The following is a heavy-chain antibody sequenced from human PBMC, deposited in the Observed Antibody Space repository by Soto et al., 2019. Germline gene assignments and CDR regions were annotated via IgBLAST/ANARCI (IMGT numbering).Heavy chain of an antibody. CDR2: ISGGGST. D-gene: IGHD2-2*01. CDR3: AKGILVLPVPSSGMDH. J-gene: IGHJ4*02. Sequence: GGSLRLSCAASGFTFSNYAMSWVRQAPGKGLEWVSVISGGGSTYYADSVRGRFTISRDNFKNTLYLQMDSLRAEDSAVYYCAKGILVLPVPSSGMDHWGQGTLVTVSS. CDR1: GFTFSNYA. V-gene: IGHV3-23*01.